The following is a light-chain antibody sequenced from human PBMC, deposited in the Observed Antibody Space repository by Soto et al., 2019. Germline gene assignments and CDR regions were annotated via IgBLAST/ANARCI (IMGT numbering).Light chain of an antibody. CDR2: ATS. Sequence: IVLTQSPGTLSLSPGERATLSCRASQSGRSKYIAWYQQRPGQAPRLLLYATSNRATGIPDRFSGSGYGTDFTLAISRLEPEDFAVYYCQHYGSSWTFGQGTKVEIK. V-gene: IGKV3-20*01. CDR1: QSGRSKY. J-gene: IGKJ1*01. CDR3: QHYGSSWT.